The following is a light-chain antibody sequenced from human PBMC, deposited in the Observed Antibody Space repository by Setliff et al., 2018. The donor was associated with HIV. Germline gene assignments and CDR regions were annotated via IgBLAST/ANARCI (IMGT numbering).Light chain of an antibody. CDR1: SSDVGSYNY. J-gene: IGLJ2*01. CDR3: CSYAGSYTPVI. V-gene: IGLV2-11*01. CDR2: DVT. Sequence: QSALAQPRSVSGSPGQSVTISCTGTSSDVGSYNYVSWYQQHPGKAPNLMIYDVTKRPSGVPDRFSGSKSGNTASLTISGLQAEDEADYYCCSYAGSYTPVIFGGGTKVTVL.